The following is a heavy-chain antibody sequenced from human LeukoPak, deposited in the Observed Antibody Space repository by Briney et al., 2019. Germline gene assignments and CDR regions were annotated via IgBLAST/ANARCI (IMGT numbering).Heavy chain of an antibody. CDR1: GFTFSSYW. Sequence: PGGSLRLSCAASGFTFSSYWVNWVRQAPGKGLLWVSRINSDGSYTDYADSVRGRFTISRDNAKNTVYLQMNSLRAEDTAVYYCAGVAAAISGYWGQGTLVTVSS. J-gene: IGHJ4*02. V-gene: IGHV3-74*01. CDR2: INSDGSYT. CDR3: AGVAAAISGY. D-gene: IGHD2-2*01.